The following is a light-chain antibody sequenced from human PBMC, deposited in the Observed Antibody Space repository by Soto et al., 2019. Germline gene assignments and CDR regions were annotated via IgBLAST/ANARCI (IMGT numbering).Light chain of an antibody. CDR3: QQYGSSPYT. J-gene: IGKJ2*01. V-gene: IGKV3-20*01. CDR2: GAS. Sequence: EIVLTQSPGTLSLSPGERATLSCRASQSVSSSYLAWYQQKPGQAPRLLIYGASSRATGIPDRFSGSVSGTDFTITISRVEPEDFAVYDCQQYGSSPYTFGQGTKLEIK. CDR1: QSVSSSY.